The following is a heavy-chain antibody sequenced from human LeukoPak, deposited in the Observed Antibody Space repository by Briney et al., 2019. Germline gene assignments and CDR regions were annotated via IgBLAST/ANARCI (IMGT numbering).Heavy chain of an antibody. Sequence: PSETLSLTCTVSGGFISSYYWSWIRQPPGKGLEWIGYIYYSGSTNYNPSLKSRVTISVDTSKNQFSLKLSSVTAADTAVYYCARVPYGSGSYLFHWFDPWGQGTLVTVSS. CDR3: ARVPYGSGSYLFHWFDP. CDR2: IYYSGST. D-gene: IGHD3-10*01. CDR1: GGFISSYY. J-gene: IGHJ5*02. V-gene: IGHV4-59*01.